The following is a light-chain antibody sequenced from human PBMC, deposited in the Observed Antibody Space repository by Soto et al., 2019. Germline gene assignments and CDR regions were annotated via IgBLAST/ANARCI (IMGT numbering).Light chain of an antibody. J-gene: IGLJ1*01. V-gene: IGLV2-14*01. CDR2: EVS. CDR1: SSDVGHYNY. Sequence: QSVLTQPASVSGSPGQSITISCTGTSSDVGHYNYVSWYQQHPGKAPKLIIYEVSNRPSGVSNRFSGSKSGNTASLAISVVQTEDEADYYCSSYTTSSTYVFGTGTKLT. CDR3: SSYTTSSTYV.